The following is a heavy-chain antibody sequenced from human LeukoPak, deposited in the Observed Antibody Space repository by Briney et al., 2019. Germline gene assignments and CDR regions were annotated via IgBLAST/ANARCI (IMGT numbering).Heavy chain of an antibody. Sequence: SETLSLTCTVSGGSLNSSSFFWAWIRQPPGKGLEWIGEINHSGSTNYNPSLKSRVTISVDTSKNQFSLKLSSVTAADTAVYYCARGPYYYDSSGYSDAFDIWGQGTMVTVSS. V-gene: IGHV4-39*07. CDR1: GGSLNSSSFF. J-gene: IGHJ3*02. CDR2: INHSGST. CDR3: ARGPYYYDSSGYSDAFDI. D-gene: IGHD3-22*01.